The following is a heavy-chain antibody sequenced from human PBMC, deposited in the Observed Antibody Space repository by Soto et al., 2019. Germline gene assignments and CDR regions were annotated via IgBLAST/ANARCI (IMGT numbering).Heavy chain of an antibody. V-gene: IGHV1-18*01. CDR2: ISAYNGNT. CDR3: ARGTSHPKYDFRPYYFDY. Sequence: ASVKVSCKASGYTFTSYGISWVRQAPGQGLEWMGWISAYNGNTNYAQKLQGRVTMTTDTSTSTAYMELRSLRSDDTAVYYCARGTSHPKYDFRPYYFDYWGQGTLVTVSS. J-gene: IGHJ4*02. CDR1: GYTFTSYG. D-gene: IGHD3-3*01.